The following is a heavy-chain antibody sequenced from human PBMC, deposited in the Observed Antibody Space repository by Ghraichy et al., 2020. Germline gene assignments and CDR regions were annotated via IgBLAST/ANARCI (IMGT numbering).Heavy chain of an antibody. Sequence: GGSLRLSCAASGFSFSNYGMSWVRQASGNGLEWVSTASGGRGGANYADSVKGRFTISRDNYENTLYLQMNSLRVEDTAVYYCARGGCAYSPFDYWGQGALVIVSS. J-gene: IGHJ4*02. V-gene: IGHV3-23*01. CDR2: ASGGRGGA. D-gene: IGHD4-11*01. CDR1: GFSFSNYG. CDR3: ARGGCAYSPFDY.